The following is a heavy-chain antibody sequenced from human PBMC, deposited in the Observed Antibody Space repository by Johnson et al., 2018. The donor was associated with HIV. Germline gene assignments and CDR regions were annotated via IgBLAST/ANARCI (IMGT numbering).Heavy chain of an antibody. D-gene: IGHD5-18*01. J-gene: IGHJ3*02. Sequence: QVQLVESGGGVVQPGGSLRLSCAASGFTFSSYGMHWVRQAPGKGPEWVAFIRYDGSNKYYAASVKGRFTISRDNAKNSLYLQMNSLRAEDTAVYFCARAPGYSRAFDIWGQGTMVTVSS. CDR1: GFTFSSYG. CDR3: ARAPGYSRAFDI. V-gene: IGHV3-30*02. CDR2: IRYDGSNK.